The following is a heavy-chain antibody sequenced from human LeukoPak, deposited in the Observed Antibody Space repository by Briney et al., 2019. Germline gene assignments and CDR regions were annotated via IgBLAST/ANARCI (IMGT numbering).Heavy chain of an antibody. CDR1: GGSFSDYY. CDR3: ARQRPIRRITMVRGLYFDY. CDR2: INHSGST. D-gene: IGHD3-10*01. Sequence: PSETLSLTCAVYGGSFSDYYWSWIRQPPGKGLEWIGEINHSGSTNYNPSLKSRVTISVDTSKNHFSLKLSSVTAADTAVYYCARQRPIRRITMVRGLYFDYWGQGTLVTVSS. J-gene: IGHJ4*02. V-gene: IGHV4-34*01.